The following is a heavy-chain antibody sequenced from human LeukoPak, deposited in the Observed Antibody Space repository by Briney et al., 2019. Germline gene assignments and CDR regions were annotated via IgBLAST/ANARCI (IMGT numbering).Heavy chain of an antibody. CDR1: GGSFSGYY. D-gene: IGHD6-19*01. J-gene: IGHJ5*02. CDR2: INYSGST. CDR3: ATDIAVAEA. V-gene: IGHV4-34*01. Sequence: SETLSLTCAVYGGSFSGYYWSWIRQPPGKGLEWIGEINYSGSTNYNPSLKSRVTISVDTSKNQFSLKLSSVTAADTAVYYCATDIAVAEAWGQGTLVTVSS.